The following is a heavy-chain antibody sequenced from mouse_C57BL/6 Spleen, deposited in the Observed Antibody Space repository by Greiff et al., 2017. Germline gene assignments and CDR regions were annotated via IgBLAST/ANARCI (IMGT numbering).Heavy chain of an antibody. CDR2: IRSKSSNYAT. D-gene: IGHD1-1*01. Sequence: EVMLVESGGGLVQPKGSLKLSCAASGFTFNTYAMYWVRQAPGKGLEWVARIRSKSSNYATYYADSVKDRITISKDDCKSMLYLQRNKLKTEDTAMYCCVRGGAVVDFDYWGQGTTLTVSS. J-gene: IGHJ2*01. V-gene: IGHV10-3*01. CDR1: GFTFNTYA. CDR3: VRGGAVVDFDY.